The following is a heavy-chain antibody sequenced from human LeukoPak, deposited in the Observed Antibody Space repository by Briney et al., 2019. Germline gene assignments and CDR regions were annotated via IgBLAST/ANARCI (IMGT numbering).Heavy chain of an antibody. CDR1: GFTFSSYA. Sequence: GGSLRLSCAASGFTFSSYAMSWVRQAPGKGLEWGSAIIGSGGSTYYAASVKGRFTISRDNSKNTLYLQMNSLRAEDTAVYYCAKDRACSSTSCLFDYWGQGTLVTVSS. CDR3: AKDRACSSTSCLFDY. CDR2: IIGSGGST. J-gene: IGHJ4*02. D-gene: IGHD2-2*01. V-gene: IGHV3-23*01.